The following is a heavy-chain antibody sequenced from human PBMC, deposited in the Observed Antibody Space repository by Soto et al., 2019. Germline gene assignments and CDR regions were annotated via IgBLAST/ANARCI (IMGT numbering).Heavy chain of an antibody. D-gene: IGHD3-10*01. J-gene: IGHJ1*01. V-gene: IGHV1-18*01. CDR3: ARRATMVRGVTYFQH. Sequence: GASVKVSCKASGYTFTSYGISWVRHAPGQGLEWMGWISAYNGNTNYAQKLQGRVTMTTDTSTSTAYMELRSLRSDDTAVYYCARRATMVRGVTYFQHWGQGTLVTVSS. CDR1: GYTFTSYG. CDR2: ISAYNGNT.